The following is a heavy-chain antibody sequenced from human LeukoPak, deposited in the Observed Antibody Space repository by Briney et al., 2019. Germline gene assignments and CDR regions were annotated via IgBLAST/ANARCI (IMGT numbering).Heavy chain of an antibody. D-gene: IGHD3-3*01. CDR3: ARNAPYRLRFLDPWYYFDY. Sequence: SETLSLTCVVYGGSFSGYYWSWIRQPPGKGLEWIGEINHSGSTNYNPSLKSRVTISVDRSKNQFSLKLSSVTAADTAVYYCARNAPYRLRFLDPWYYFDYWGQGTLVTVSS. V-gene: IGHV4-34*01. CDR1: GGSFSGYY. CDR2: INHSGST. J-gene: IGHJ4*02.